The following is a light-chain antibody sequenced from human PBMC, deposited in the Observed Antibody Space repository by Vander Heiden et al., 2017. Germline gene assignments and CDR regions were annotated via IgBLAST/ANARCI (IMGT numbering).Light chain of an antibody. CDR1: SSDVGGYNY. J-gene: IGLJ2*01. Sequence: QSALTPPRSVSGSPGQSVTISCTGTSSDVGGYNYVSWYQQHPGKAPKLMIYDVSKRPSGVPDRFSGSKYGNTASLTISGLQAEDEADYYCCSYAGSYVVFGGGTKLTVL. V-gene: IGLV2-11*01. CDR3: CSYAGSYVV. CDR2: DVS.